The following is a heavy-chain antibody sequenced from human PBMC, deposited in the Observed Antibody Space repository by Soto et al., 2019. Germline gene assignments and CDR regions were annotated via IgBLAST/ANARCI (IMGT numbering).Heavy chain of an antibody. V-gene: IGHV3-11*03. CDR1: GFTFSDYY. D-gene: IGHD6-19*01. J-gene: IGHJ4*02. CDR3: ASVRSGWFDY. Sequence: GGSLRLSCAASGFTFSDYYMSWIRQAPGKGLEWVSYISSSSSYTNYADSVKGRFTISRDNAKNSMYLQINSLRAEDTAVYYCASVRSGWFDYWGQGTLVTVSS. CDR2: ISSSSSYT.